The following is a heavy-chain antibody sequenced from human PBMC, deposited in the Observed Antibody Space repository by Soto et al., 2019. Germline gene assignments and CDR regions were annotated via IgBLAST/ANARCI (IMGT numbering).Heavy chain of an antibody. Sequence: QVQLQESGPGLVKPSQTLSLTCTVSGGSISSGGYXXXXXGQHSGKGMEWIGYIYYSGSTNYNPSLKSRVTISAXTXKTXFSLXLSXVTAADTAVYYCAREPSIWGQGTLVTVSS. V-gene: IGHV4-31*03. CDR2: IYYSGST. J-gene: IGHJ4*02. CDR3: AREPSI. CDR1: GGSISSGGYX.